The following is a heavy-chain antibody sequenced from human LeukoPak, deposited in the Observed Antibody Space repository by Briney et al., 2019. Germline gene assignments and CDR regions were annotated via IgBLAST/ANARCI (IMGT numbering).Heavy chain of an antibody. D-gene: IGHD3-3*01. V-gene: IGHV4-30-4*08. CDR2: IYYSGST. CDR1: GGSISSGGYY. CDR3: ARGLTYYDFWSGLY. J-gene: IGHJ4*02. Sequence: SETLSLTCTVSGGSISSGGYYWSWIRQPPGKGLEWIGYIYYSGSTYYNPSLKSRVTISVDTSKNQFSLKLSSVTAADTAVYYCARGLTYYDFWSGLYWGQGTLVTVSS.